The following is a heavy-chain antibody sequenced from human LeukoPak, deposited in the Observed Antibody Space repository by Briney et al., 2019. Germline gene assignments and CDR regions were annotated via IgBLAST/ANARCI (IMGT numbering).Heavy chain of an antibody. V-gene: IGHV4-61*02. CDR3: ARGSVEFDY. Sequence: SETLSLTCTVSGGSISSGSYYWSWIRQPAGKGLEWMGRIYTSGSTNYNPSLKSRVPISVDTSQNQFSLKLSSVTAADTAVYYCARGSVEFDYWGQGTLVTVSS. CDR2: IYTSGST. CDR1: GGSISSGSYY. D-gene: IGHD5/OR15-5a*01. J-gene: IGHJ4*02.